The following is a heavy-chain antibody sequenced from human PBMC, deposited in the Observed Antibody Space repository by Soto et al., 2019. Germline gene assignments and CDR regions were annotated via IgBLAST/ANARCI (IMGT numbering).Heavy chain of an antibody. CDR3: AIQAEGYDAPFDF. D-gene: IGHD3-3*01. CDR2: IRSSGANT. Sequence: PGGSLRLSCAASGFTFRSYPMTWVRQAPGKGLEWVSLIRSSGANTYYADSVKGRFTISRDNSKEMLYLQMSSLKAEDTAVYFCAIQAEGYDAPFDFWGQGTLVTAPQ. CDR1: GFTFRSYP. J-gene: IGHJ4*02. V-gene: IGHV3-23*01.